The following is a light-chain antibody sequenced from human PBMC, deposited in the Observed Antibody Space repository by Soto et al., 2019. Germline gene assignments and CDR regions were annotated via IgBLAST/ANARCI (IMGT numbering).Light chain of an antibody. CDR3: QQYNSYSPWT. Sequence: DIQITPSPSTLSASVGDRVTITCRASQSISSWLAWYQQKPGKAPKLLIYDASSLESGVPSRFSGSGSGTEFTLTISSLQPDDFATYYCQQYNSYSPWTFGQGTKVDIK. J-gene: IGKJ1*01. CDR1: QSISSW. CDR2: DAS. V-gene: IGKV1-5*01.